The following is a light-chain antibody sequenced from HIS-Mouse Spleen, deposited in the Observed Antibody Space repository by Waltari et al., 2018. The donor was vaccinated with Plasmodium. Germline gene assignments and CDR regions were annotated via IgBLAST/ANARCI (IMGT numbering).Light chain of an antibody. CDR3: CSYAGSSTDWV. CDR2: EGS. CDR1: SSDVGSYNL. V-gene: IGLV2-23*01. Sequence: QSALTQPASVSGSPGQSITISCTGTSSDVGSYNLVSWYQQHPGKAPKRMIYEGSKRPSRVSNRFSGSKAGNTASLTISGLQAEDEADYYCCSYAGSSTDWVFGGGTKLTVL. J-gene: IGLJ3*02.